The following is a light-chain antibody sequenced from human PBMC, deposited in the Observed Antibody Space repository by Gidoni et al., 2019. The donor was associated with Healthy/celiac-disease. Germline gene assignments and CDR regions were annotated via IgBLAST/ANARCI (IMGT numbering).Light chain of an antibody. Sequence: QSALTQPRSVSGSPGQSVTISCTGTSSDVGGYNYVSWYQQHPGKAPKLMIYDVRKRPSGVPDRFSGSKSGNTASLTISGLQAEDEAEYYCCSYAGSYTLVFGGGTKLTV. CDR1: SSDVGGYNY. J-gene: IGLJ3*02. CDR3: CSYAGSYTLV. V-gene: IGLV2-11*01. CDR2: DVR.